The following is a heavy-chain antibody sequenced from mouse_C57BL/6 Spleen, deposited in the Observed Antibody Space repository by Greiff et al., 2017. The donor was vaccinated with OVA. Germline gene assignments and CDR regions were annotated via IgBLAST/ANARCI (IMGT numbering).Heavy chain of an antibody. CDR1: GFTFSSYA. V-gene: IGHV5-4*03. CDR3: ARGGEDYAMDY. J-gene: IGHJ4*01. CDR2: ISDGGSYT. Sequence: EVMLVESGGGLVKPGGSLKLSCAASGFTFSSYAMSWVRQTPEKRLEWVATISDGGSYTYYPDNVKGRFTISRDNAKNNLYLQMSQLKSEDTAMYYCARGGEDYAMDYWGQGTSVTVSS.